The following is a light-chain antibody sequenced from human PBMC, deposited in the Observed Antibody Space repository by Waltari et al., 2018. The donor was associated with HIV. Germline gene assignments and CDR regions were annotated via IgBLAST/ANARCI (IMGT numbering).Light chain of an antibody. CDR2: AAT. Sequence: IQMTQSPSSLSASVGDSVTITCRASQAIGNSLAWYQQRPGKVPQLLIYAATTLQSGVPSRFSGFGSGTNFTLAIASFQPEDVATYFCQKYNNAPRTFGQGTKVEI. V-gene: IGKV1-27*01. CDR3: QKYNNAPRT. CDR1: QAIGNS. J-gene: IGKJ1*01.